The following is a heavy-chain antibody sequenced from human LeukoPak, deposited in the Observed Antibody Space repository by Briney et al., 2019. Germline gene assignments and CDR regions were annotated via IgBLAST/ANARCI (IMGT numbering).Heavy chain of an antibody. CDR3: TTAGSARRREQQLAGDY. CDR2: IKSKTDGGTT. CDR1: GFTLSNAW. Sequence: GGSLRLSFAASGFTLSNAWVSWVRQAPGKGLEWVGRIKSKTDGGTTDYAAPVKGRFTISRDDSKNTLYLQMNSLKTEDTAVYYCTTAGSARRREQQLAGDYWGQGTLVTVSS. J-gene: IGHJ4*02. V-gene: IGHV3-15*01. D-gene: IGHD6-13*01.